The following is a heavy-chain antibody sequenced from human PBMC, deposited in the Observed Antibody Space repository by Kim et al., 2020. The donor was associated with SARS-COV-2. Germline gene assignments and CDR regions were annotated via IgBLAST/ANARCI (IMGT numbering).Heavy chain of an antibody. CDR1: GFTFSSYA. V-gene: IGHV3-30*01. J-gene: IGHJ4*02. CDR2: ISYDGTEI. CDR3: ARSEEATTQPAY. D-gene: IGHD1-26*01. Sequence: GGSLRLSCAASGFTFSSYAMHWVRQAPSKGPEWVTFISYDGTEIYYADSVKGRFTISRDNSKNTLYLQMNNMRAEDTALYYCARSEEATTQPAYWGQGTL.